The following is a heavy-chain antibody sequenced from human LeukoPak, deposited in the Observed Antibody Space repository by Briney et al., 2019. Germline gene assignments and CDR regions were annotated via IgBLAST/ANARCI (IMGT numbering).Heavy chain of an antibody. CDR3: ARVGVTTASYYYYYYMDV. V-gene: IGHV1-8*01. CDR1: GYTFTSYD. CDR2: MNPNSGIT. D-gene: IGHD4-17*01. J-gene: IGHJ6*03. Sequence: ASVKVSCKASGYTFTSYDINWVRQATGQGLEWMGWMNPNSGITGYAQKFQGRVTITRNTSISTAYMELSSLRSEDTAVYYCARVGVTTASYYYYYYMDVWGKGTTVTVSS.